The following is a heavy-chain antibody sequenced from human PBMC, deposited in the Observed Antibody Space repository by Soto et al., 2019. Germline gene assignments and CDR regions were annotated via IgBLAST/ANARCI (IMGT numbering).Heavy chain of an antibody. CDR2: TYYRSRWYD. Sequence: PSQTLSLTCAISGDSVSSNSAAWNWIRQSPSRGLEWLGRTYYRSRWYDDYAESVRGRIAVNPDTSKNQSSLQLNSVTPEDTAVYFCARANDPSGNYIQYFDYWGQGTLVTVSS. D-gene: IGHD3-22*01. CDR1: GDSVSSNSAA. J-gene: IGHJ4*02. V-gene: IGHV6-1*01. CDR3: ARANDPSGNYIQYFDY.